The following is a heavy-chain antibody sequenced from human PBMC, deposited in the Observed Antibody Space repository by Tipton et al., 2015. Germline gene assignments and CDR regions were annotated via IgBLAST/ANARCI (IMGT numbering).Heavy chain of an antibody. CDR3: ARDLEHGMDV. Sequence: SGGSISSTNWWTWVRQPPGKGLEWIGEISQSGNTNYNPSLKSRVTISADKSKNQFSLKMSSVTASDTAVYFCARDLEHGMDVWGQGTTVTVS. J-gene: IGHJ6*02. CDR2: ISQSGNT. V-gene: IGHV4-4*01. CDR1: GGSISSTNW.